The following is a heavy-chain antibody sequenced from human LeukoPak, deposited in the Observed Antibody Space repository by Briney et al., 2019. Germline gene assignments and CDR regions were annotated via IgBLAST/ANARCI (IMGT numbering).Heavy chain of an antibody. D-gene: IGHD6-25*01. Sequence: ASVNVSCKASGYTFTSYDINWVRQATGQGLEWMGWMNPNSGNTGYAQKFQGRVTMTRNTSISTAYMELSSLRSEDTAVYYCARSKISSGGAFDIWGQGTMVTVSS. J-gene: IGHJ3*02. CDR3: ARSKISSGGAFDI. V-gene: IGHV1-8*01. CDR2: MNPNSGNT. CDR1: GYTFTSYD.